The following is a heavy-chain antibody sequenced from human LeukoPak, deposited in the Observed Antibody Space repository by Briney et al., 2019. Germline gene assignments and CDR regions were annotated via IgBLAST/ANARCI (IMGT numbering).Heavy chain of an antibody. Sequence: HAGGSLRLSCAASGFTFSSYAMHWVRQAPGKGPEWVAVISYDGSNKYYADSVKGRFTISRDNSKNTLYLQMNSLRAEDTAVYYCARVGGPSYSSSWYWFDPWGQGTLVTVSS. CDR1: GFTFSSYA. D-gene: IGHD6-13*01. V-gene: IGHV3-30*04. CDR3: ARVGGPSYSSSWYWFDP. CDR2: ISYDGSNK. J-gene: IGHJ5*02.